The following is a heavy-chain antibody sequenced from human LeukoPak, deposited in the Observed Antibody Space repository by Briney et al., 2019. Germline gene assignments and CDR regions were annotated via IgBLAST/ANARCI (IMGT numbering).Heavy chain of an antibody. D-gene: IGHD2-2*01. J-gene: IGHJ5*02. CDR3: ARDLGYCSTTSCYPWFDP. V-gene: IGHV4-59*01. CDR2: IYYSGSS. Sequence: PSETLSLTCTVSGGSISSYYWSWIRQPPGKGLEWIGYIYYSGSSNYNPSLKSRVTISVDTSKNQFSLKLSSVTAADTAVYYCARDLGYCSTTSCYPWFDPRGQGTLVTVSS. CDR1: GGSISSYY.